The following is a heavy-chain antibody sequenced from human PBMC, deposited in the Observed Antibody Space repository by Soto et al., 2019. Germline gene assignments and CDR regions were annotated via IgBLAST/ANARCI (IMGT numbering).Heavy chain of an antibody. CDR1: GFTFSSDS. CDR3: AREVYYDSSGPNFDY. D-gene: IGHD3-22*01. CDR2: ISSSSSYI. V-gene: IGHV3-21*01. J-gene: IGHJ4*02. Sequence: GGSLRLSCAASGFTFSSDSMNWVRQAPGKGLEWVSSISSSSSYIYYADSVKGRFTISRDNAKNSLYLQMNSLRAEDTAVYYCAREVYYDSSGPNFDYWGQGTLVTVSS.